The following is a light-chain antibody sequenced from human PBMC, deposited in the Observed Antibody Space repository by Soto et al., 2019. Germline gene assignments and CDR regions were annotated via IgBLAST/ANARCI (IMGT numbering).Light chain of an antibody. CDR1: QDIKNY. Sequence: DIQMTQSPSSLSASVGDRVTITCRASQDIKNYVAWYQQGAGKVPKLLIYAASTLQSGVPSRFSGSGSGTDFTLTISSLQPADVASYYCQKYHSAPLTFGGGTKVEIK. J-gene: IGKJ4*01. CDR2: AAS. V-gene: IGKV1-27*01. CDR3: QKYHSAPLT.